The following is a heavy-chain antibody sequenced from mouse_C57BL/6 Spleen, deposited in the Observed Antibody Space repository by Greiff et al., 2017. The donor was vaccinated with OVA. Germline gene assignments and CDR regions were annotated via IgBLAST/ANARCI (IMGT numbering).Heavy chain of an antibody. Sequence: VQLQESGPGLVAPSQSLSITCTVSGFSLTSYGVHWVRQPPGKGLEWLVVIWSDGSTTYNSALKSRLSISKGNSKSQVFLKMNSLQTDDTAMYYCARHEESNSYAMDYWGQGTSVTVSS. CDR1: GFSLTSYG. J-gene: IGHJ4*01. CDR3: ARHEESNSYAMDY. V-gene: IGHV2-6-1*01. CDR2: IWSDGST. D-gene: IGHD2-5*01.